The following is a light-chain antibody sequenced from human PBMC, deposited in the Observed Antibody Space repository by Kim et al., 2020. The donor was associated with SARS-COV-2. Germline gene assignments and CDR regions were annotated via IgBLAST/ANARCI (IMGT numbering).Light chain of an antibody. J-gene: IGLJ2*01. CDR1: SLRSYY. CDR2: GKN. V-gene: IGLV3-19*01. CDR3: NSRDSNDNVV. Sequence: SSELTQDPAVSVALGQTVRITCQGDSLRSYYATWYQQKPGQAPIVVIYGKNNRPSGIPVRFSGSSSGNTASLTITGTQAGDEADYYCNSRDSNDNVVFGGGTQLTVL.